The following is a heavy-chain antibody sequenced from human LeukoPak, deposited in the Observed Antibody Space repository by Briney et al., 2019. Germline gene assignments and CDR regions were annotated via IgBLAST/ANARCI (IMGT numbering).Heavy chain of an antibody. CDR2: IYYSGST. V-gene: IGHV4-61*05. CDR3: VRHKEDSYYYGMDV. CDR1: GGSISSSSYY. Sequence: SETLSLTCTVSGGSISSSSYYWSWIRQPPGKGLEWIGYIYYSGSTNYNPSLKSRVTISVDTSKNQFSLKLSSVTAADTAVYYCVRHKEDSYYYGMDVWGQGTTVTVSS. J-gene: IGHJ6*02.